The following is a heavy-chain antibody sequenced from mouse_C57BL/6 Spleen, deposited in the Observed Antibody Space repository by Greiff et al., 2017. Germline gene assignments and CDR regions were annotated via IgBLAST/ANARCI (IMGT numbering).Heavy chain of an antibody. CDR3: TIGYDGYYFYYFDY. V-gene: IGHV1-15*01. CDR1: GYTFTDYE. D-gene: IGHD2-3*01. CDR2: IDPETGGT. Sequence: QVQLQQSGAELVRPGASVTLSCKASGYTFTDYEMHWVKQTPVHGLEWIGAIDPETGGTAYNQKFKGKAILTADKSSSTAYMELRSLTSEDSAVYYCTIGYDGYYFYYFDYWGQGTTRTVSS. J-gene: IGHJ2*01.